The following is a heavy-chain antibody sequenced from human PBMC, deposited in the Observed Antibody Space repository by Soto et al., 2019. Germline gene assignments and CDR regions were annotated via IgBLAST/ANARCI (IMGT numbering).Heavy chain of an antibody. J-gene: IGHJ6*02. Sequence: QVQLVQSGAEVKKPGASVKVSCKASGYTFTSYGFRWVRQAPGQGLEWMGWISAYNGNTNYAQKVQGRVTMTTDTSTSTAYMELRSLRSDDTAVYYCASFSIAAADPYGMDVWGQGTTVTVSS. CDR3: ASFSIAAADPYGMDV. CDR1: GYTFTSYG. D-gene: IGHD6-13*01. V-gene: IGHV1-18*01. CDR2: ISAYNGNT.